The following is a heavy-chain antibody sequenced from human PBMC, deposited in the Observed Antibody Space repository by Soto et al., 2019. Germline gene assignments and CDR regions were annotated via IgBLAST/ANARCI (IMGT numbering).Heavy chain of an antibody. Sequence: GGSLRLSCAASGFTFSSYWMHWVRQAPGKGLVWVSRINSDGSSTSYADSVKGRFTISRDNAKNTLYLQMNSLRAEDTAVYYCARAQDFYDFWSGYYSYYYYYGMDVWGQGTTLTVSS. CDR1: GFTFSSYW. CDR2: INSDGSST. V-gene: IGHV3-74*01. D-gene: IGHD3-3*01. CDR3: ARAQDFYDFWSGYYSYYYYYGMDV. J-gene: IGHJ6*02.